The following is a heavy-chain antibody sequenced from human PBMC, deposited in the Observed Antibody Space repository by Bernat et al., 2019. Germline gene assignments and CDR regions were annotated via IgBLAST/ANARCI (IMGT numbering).Heavy chain of an antibody. CDR3: ARDKDGCYAFDY. D-gene: IGHD2-15*01. CDR1: GFTFSTYA. V-gene: IGHV3-64*01. Sequence: EVELVESGGGLVQPGGSLRLSCTASGFTFSTYAMHWVRQTPGKGLEYVSSLLGNGAHPQYANSVKGRFTISRDNSKNTLYLQMGSLRPEDTAMYYCARDKDGCYAFDYWGQGTLVTISS. CDR2: LLGNGAHP. J-gene: IGHJ4*02.